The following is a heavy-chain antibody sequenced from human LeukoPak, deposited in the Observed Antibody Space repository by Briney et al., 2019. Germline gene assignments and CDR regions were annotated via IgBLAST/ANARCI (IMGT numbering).Heavy chain of an antibody. CDR1: GDSTNTYF. CDR3: ASKSSDHGELRFDY. CDR2: IYYTGTT. D-gene: IGHD4-17*01. J-gene: IGHJ4*02. Sequence: PSETLSLTCTMSGDSTNTYFWSWIRQPPGKGLEWIGYIYYTGTTNYNPSLKSRVTISVDTSKNQFSLGLSSVTAADTAVYYCASKSSDHGELRFDYWGQGTLVTVSS. V-gene: IGHV4-59*01.